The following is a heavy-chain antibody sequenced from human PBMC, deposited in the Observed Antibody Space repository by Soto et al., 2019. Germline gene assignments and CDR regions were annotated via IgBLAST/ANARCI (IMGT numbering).Heavy chain of an antibody. CDR1: GYTFTGYY. V-gene: IGHV1-2*02. J-gene: IGHJ4*02. Sequence: QVQLVQSGAAVKKPGASVKVSCKASGYTFTGYYMHWVRQAPGQGLEWMGWINPNSGDTNYAQKFQGRVTMTRDTTISTAYMDLSSLRSDDTAVYYCARGPGIAAAGKFDYWGQGTLLTVSS. CDR2: INPNSGDT. CDR3: ARGPGIAAAGKFDY. D-gene: IGHD6-13*01.